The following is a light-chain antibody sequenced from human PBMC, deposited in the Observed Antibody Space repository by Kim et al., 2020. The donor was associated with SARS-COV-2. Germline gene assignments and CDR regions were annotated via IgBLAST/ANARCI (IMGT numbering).Light chain of an antibody. CDR3: QSYDSSNPVV. J-gene: IGLJ2*01. Sequence: KPIAISCTRRSGSIAGSDVQWYQLRPGSAPTTVIYEDNQRPSGVPDRFSGSIDSSSNSASLTISGLKTEDEADYYCQSYDSSNPVVFGGGTQLTVL. V-gene: IGLV6-57*03. CDR1: SGSIAGSD. CDR2: EDN.